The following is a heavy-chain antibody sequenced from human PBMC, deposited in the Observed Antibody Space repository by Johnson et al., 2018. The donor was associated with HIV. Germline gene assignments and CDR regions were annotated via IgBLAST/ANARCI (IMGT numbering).Heavy chain of an antibody. D-gene: IGHD5-18*01. Sequence: EVQLVESGGGLVQPGGSLRLSCAASGFTFSSYWMSWVRQAPGKGLEWVANIKQDGSEKYYVDSVKGRFTISRDNAKNSLYLQMNSLRAEDTAVYYCARPTHSYGYAFDIWGQGTMVTVSS. V-gene: IGHV3-7*02. CDR1: GFTFSSYW. J-gene: IGHJ3*02. CDR3: ARPTHSYGYAFDI. CDR2: IKQDGSEK.